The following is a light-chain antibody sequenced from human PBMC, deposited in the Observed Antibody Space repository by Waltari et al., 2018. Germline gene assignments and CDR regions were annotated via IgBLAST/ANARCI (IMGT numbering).Light chain of an antibody. Sequence: EIALTQSPGTLSLSPGERATLSCRASQTITGSWLTWYQRKPGQAPRLLIYGASIRATGIPVRFSGSGSGTDFTLTISRLEPEDFAVYYCQQYDGSSVT. CDR1: QTITGSW. V-gene: IGKV3-20*01. CDR2: GAS. J-gene: IGKJ3*01. CDR3: QQYDGSSVT.